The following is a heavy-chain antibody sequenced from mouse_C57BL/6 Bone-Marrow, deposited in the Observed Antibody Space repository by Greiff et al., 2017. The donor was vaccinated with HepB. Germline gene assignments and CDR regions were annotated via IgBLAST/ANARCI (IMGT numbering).Heavy chain of an antibody. CDR3: ARDDYYGSSYAMDY. J-gene: IGHJ4*01. CDR1: GYTFTSYG. D-gene: IGHD1-1*01. CDR2: IYPRSGNT. V-gene: IGHV1-81*01. Sequence: VQLVESGAELARPGASVKLSCKASGYTFTSYGISWVKQRTGQGLEWIGEIYPRSGNTYYNEKFKGKATLTADKSSSTAYMELRSLTSEDSAVYFCARDDYYGSSYAMDYWGQGTAVTVSS.